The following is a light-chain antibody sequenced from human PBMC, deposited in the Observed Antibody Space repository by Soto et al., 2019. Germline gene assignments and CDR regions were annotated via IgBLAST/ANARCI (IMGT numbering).Light chain of an antibody. J-gene: IGKJ2*01. CDR2: GAS. CDR1: QSVGSN. CDR3: QQYNNWPPYT. Sequence: EIVMTQSPATLSVSLGERATLSCRASQSVGSNLAWFQQKPGQAPRLLIYGASTRATGIPARFSGSGSGTELTLTISSIQSEDFAVYYCQQYNNWPPYTFGQGTKLDIK. V-gene: IGKV3-15*01.